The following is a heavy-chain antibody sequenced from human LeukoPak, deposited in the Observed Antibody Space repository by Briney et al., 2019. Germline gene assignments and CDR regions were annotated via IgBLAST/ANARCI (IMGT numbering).Heavy chain of an antibody. V-gene: IGHV4-39*01. Sequence: GSLRLSCAASGFTFSSYAMHWVRQSPGMGLDWIGSISHTGSTYHNPSLKSRVTISVDTSKNQFSLRLTSVTAADTAVYYCARHGWLYDSGTYYTFDPWGQGTLVTVSS. CDR2: ISHTGST. CDR3: ARHGWLYDSGTYYTFDP. D-gene: IGHD3-10*01. J-gene: IGHJ5*02. CDR1: GFTFSSYAMH.